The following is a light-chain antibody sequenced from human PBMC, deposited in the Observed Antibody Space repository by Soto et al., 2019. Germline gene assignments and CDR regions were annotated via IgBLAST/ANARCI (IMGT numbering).Light chain of an antibody. Sequence: DIQMTQSPSTLSASVGDTVTITCRASQSISTWLAWYQQKPGKAPKVLIYDASRLESGVPSRFSGSGSGTEFTLTISSLQPDDFATYYCQQYDSYSWTFGQGTKVEI. CDR2: DAS. CDR1: QSISTW. V-gene: IGKV1-5*01. J-gene: IGKJ1*01. CDR3: QQYDSYSWT.